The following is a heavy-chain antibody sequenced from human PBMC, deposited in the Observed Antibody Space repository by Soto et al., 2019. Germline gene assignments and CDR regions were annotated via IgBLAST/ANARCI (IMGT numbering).Heavy chain of an antibody. J-gene: IGHJ6*02. V-gene: IGHV1-69*12. CDR1: GGTFSSYA. D-gene: IGHD1-20*01. CDR2: ISPIFATA. CDR3: ARSITGTVSYYYGMDV. Sequence: QVQLVQSGAEVKKPGSSVKVSCKASGGTFSSYAISWVRQAPGQGLEWMGGISPIFATADYAQKFQGRVTITADESTSTAYMELSSLRSEDTAVYYCARSITGTVSYYYGMDVWGQGTTVTVSS.